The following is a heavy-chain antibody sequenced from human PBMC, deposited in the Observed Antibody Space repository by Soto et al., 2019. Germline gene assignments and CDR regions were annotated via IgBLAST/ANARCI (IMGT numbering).Heavy chain of an antibody. D-gene: IGHD3-22*01. Sequence: QVQLVQSGAEVKKPGASVKVSCKASGYIFTNHYIHWVRQAPGQGLEWMGIINSSGGSTNYLQKFQGRITMTRDTSTSTVYMELSSLRSEDTAVCFCARADYYDSSGFYYDCWGQGSLVTVSS. V-gene: IGHV1-46*01. J-gene: IGHJ4*02. CDR3: ARADYYDSSGFYYDC. CDR1: GYIFTNHY. CDR2: INSSGGST.